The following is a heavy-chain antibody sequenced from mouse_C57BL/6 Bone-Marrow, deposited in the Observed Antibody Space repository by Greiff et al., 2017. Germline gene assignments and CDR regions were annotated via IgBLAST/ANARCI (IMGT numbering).Heavy chain of an antibody. D-gene: IGHD2-10*01. CDR1: GFTFSSYG. J-gene: IGHJ2*01. CDR2: ISSGGSYT. V-gene: IGHV5-6*01. CDR3: AKGPTVRGDY. Sequence: EVMLVESGGDLVKPGGSLKLSCAASGFTFSSYGMSWVRQTPDKRLEWVATISSGGSYTYYPDSVKGRFTISRDNAKNTLYLQMSSLKSEDTAMYYGAKGPTVRGDYWGRGTTLTVTS.